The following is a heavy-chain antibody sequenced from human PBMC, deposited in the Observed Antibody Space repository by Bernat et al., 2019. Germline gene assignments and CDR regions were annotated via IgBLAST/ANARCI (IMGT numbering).Heavy chain of an antibody. V-gene: IGHV1-46*01. CDR1: GYTFTSYY. J-gene: IGHJ3*02. CDR2: INPSGGST. Sequence: QVQLVQSGAEVKKPGASVKVSCKASGYTFTSYYMHWVRQAPGQGLEWMGIINPSGGSTSYAQKFQGRVTMTRDTSTSTVYMELSSLRSEDTAVYYCAREAGTYYYDSRDAFDIWGQGTMVTVSS. D-gene: IGHD3-22*01. CDR3: AREAGTYYYDSRDAFDI.